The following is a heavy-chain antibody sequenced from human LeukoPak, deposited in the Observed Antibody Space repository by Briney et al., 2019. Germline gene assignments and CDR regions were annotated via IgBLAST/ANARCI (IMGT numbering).Heavy chain of an antibody. Sequence: PSETLSLTCTVSGGSISSYYWSWIRQPPVKGLELIGYIYYRGSSNYNPSLKSRVTISVDTSKNQFSLKLSSVTAADTAVYYCARENCSGDGCSHYYFDYWGQGALVTVSS. CDR2: IYYRGSS. D-gene: IGHD2-15*01. J-gene: IGHJ4*02. CDR3: ARENCSGDGCSHYYFDY. V-gene: IGHV4-59*01. CDR1: GGSISSYY.